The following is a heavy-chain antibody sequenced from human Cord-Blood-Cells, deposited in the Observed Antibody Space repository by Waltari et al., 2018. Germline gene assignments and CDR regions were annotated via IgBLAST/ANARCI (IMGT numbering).Heavy chain of an antibody. J-gene: IGHJ4*02. CDR2: INHSGST. CDR1: GGSFSGYY. Sequence: QVQLQQWGAGLLKPSETLSLTCAVYGGSFSGYYWSWIRQPPGKGLEWIGEINHSGSTNASPSLKSRVTRSVDTAKSQFSLKLSSVTAADTAVYYCARGRLSGTTDWGQGTLVTVSS. V-gene: IGHV4-34*01. CDR3: ARGRLSGTTD. D-gene: IGHD1-7*01.